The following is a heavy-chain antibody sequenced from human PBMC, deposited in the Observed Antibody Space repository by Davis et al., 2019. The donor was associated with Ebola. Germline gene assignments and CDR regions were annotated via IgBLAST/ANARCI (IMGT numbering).Heavy chain of an antibody. Sequence: PSETLSLTCAISGDSVSITSAGWNWIRQSPSRGLEWLGRTYYNSKWYSDYAVSVRGRITVNPDTSKNQFSLQLNSVTPDDTAVYYCARGWLRSGLDVWGKGAAVIVSS. V-gene: IGHV6-1*01. CDR2: TYYNSKWYS. CDR1: GDSVSITSAG. J-gene: IGHJ6*04. D-gene: IGHD5-12*01. CDR3: ARGWLRSGLDV.